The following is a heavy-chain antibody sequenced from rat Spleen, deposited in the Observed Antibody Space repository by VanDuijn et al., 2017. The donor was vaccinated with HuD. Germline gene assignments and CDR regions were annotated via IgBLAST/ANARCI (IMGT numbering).Heavy chain of an antibody. D-gene: IGHD1-4*01. V-gene: IGHV5S23*01. J-gene: IGHJ3*01. CDR1: GFTFSDFD. Sequence: EVQLVESGGGLVQPGRSLKLSCAASGFTFSDFDMAWVRQAPTKGLEWVAYLRTGGGSTYYRDSVKGRFAISRDNAKSTLYLQMDSLRSEDTATYYCARPGPGYPFAYWGRGTLVTVSS. CDR2: LRTGGGST. CDR3: ARPGPGYPFAY.